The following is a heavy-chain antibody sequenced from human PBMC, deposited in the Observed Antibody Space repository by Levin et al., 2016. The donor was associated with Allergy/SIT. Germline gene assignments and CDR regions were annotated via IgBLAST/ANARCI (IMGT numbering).Heavy chain of an antibody. Sequence: ASVKVSCKASGGTFSSYAISWVRQAPGQGLEWMGGIIPIFGTANYAQKFQGRVTITADESTSTAYMELSSLRSEDTAVYYCATADIVGGGILFVDGMDVWGQGTTVTVSS. CDR1: GGTFSSYA. CDR3: ATADIVGGGILFVDGMDV. CDR2: IIPIFGTA. V-gene: IGHV1-69*13. D-gene: IGHD2-15*01. J-gene: IGHJ6*02.